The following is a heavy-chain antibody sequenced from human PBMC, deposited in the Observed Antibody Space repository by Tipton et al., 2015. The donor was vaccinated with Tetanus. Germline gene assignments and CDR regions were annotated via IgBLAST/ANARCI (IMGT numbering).Heavy chain of an antibody. Sequence: TLSLTCDVSGGSLGSDGYSWGWIRQPPGKGLEYIGYIYHSGTASYNPSPKSRVTLSVDRSKNQFSLRLTSVTAADTAVYYCASYIYYYDNTGYYYYFDYWGQGTLVTVTS. D-gene: IGHD3-22*01. J-gene: IGHJ4*02. CDR2: IYHSGTA. CDR3: ASYIYYYDNTGYYYYFDY. V-gene: IGHV4-30-2*01. CDR1: GGSLGSDGYS.